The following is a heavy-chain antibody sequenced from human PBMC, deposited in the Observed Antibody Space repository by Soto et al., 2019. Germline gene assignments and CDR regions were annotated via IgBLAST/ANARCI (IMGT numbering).Heavy chain of an antibody. CDR2: IIPIFGTA. J-gene: IGHJ2*01. Sequence: QVQLVQSGAEVKKPGSSVKVSCKVSGGTFSSYAISWVRQAPGQGLEWMGGIIPIFGTANYAQKFQGRVTITADESTSTAYMELSSLRSEDTAVYYCARGNSSGWYWYFDLWGRGTLVTVSS. V-gene: IGHV1-69*01. D-gene: IGHD6-19*01. CDR1: GGTFSSYA. CDR3: ARGNSSGWYWYFDL.